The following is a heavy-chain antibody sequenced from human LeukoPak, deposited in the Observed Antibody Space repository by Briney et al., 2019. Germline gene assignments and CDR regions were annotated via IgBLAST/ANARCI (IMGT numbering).Heavy chain of an antibody. J-gene: IGHJ4*02. V-gene: IGHV3-23*01. D-gene: IGHD3-22*01. Sequence: GGSRRLSCAASGFTFSSYAMSWVRQAPGKGLEWVSAISGSGGSTYYADSVKGRFTISRDNSKNTLYLQMNSLRAEDTAVYYCAKESYYDSSGFLNYWGQGTLVTVSS. CDR2: ISGSGGST. CDR1: GFTFSSYA. CDR3: AKESYYDSSGFLNY.